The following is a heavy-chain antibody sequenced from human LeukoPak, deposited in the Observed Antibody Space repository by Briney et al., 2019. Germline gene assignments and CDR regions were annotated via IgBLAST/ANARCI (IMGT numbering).Heavy chain of an antibody. J-gene: IGHJ4*02. V-gene: IGHV3-30-3*01. CDR3: ARGPYYYDSSGSSRY. CDR1: GFTFSSYA. D-gene: IGHD3-22*01. Sequence: GGSLRLSCAASGFTFSSYAMHWVRQAPGKGLEWVAVISYDGSNKYYADSVKGRFTISRDNSKNTLYLQMNSLRAEDTAVYHCARGPYYYDSSGSSRYWGQGTLVTVSS. CDR2: ISYDGSNK.